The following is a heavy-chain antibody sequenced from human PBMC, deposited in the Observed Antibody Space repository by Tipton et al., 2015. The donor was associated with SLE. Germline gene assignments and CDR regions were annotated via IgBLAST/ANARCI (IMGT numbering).Heavy chain of an antibody. D-gene: IGHD4-17*01. V-gene: IGHV3-43D*04. CDR2: ISWDGGST. CDR1: GFTFDDYA. Sequence: SLRLSCAASGFTFDDYAMHWVRQAPGKGLEWDSLISWDGGSTYYADSVKGRFTISRDNSKNSLYLQMNSLRAEDTALYYCAKDMSGDYLGYFDYWGQGTLVTVSS. CDR3: AKDMSGDYLGYFDY. J-gene: IGHJ4*02.